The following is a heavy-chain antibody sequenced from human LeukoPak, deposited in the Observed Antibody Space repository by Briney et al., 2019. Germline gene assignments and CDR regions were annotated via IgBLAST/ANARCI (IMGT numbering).Heavy chain of an antibody. D-gene: IGHD6-19*01. CDR1: GGSISNYY. CDR3: ARILSSSWYEYFHH. J-gene: IGHJ1*01. CDR2: IYYTGST. Sequence: PSETLSLTCTVSGGSISNYYWNWIRQPPGKRLEWIGYIYYTGSTNFNPSLKSRVTMSVDTSKKQFSLRLSSVTAADTAVYYCARILSSSWYEYFHHWGQGTLVTVSS. V-gene: IGHV4-59*08.